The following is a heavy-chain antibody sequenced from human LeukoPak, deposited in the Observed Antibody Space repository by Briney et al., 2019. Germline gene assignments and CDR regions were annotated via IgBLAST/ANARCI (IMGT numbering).Heavy chain of an antibody. J-gene: IGHJ3*02. Sequence: GGSLRLSCAASGFTFSNAWMSWVRQAPGKGLEWVGRIKSKTDGGATDYAAPVKGRFTISRDDSKNTLYLQMNSLKTEDTAVYYCTTDPTSYYYDSSGDAFDIWGQGTMVTVSS. CDR3: TTDPTSYYYDSSGDAFDI. CDR1: GFTFSNAW. CDR2: IKSKTDGGAT. V-gene: IGHV3-15*01. D-gene: IGHD3-22*01.